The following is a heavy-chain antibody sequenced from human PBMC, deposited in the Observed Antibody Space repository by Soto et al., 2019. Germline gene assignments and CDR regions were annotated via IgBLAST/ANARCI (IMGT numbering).Heavy chain of an antibody. CDR2: ISSSSGTI. J-gene: IGHJ4*02. V-gene: IGHV3-48*01. CDR3: VSDRGYGHASVPYS. CDR1: GFTFSSYS. Sequence: EVQLVESGGGLVQPGGSLRLSCAASGFTFSSYSMNWVRQAPGKGLEWVSYISSSSGTIYYADSVKGRFTISRDNAKNSLYLQMNSLRAEDTAVYYCVSDRGYGHASVPYSWGQGTLVSVSS. D-gene: IGHD5-18*01.